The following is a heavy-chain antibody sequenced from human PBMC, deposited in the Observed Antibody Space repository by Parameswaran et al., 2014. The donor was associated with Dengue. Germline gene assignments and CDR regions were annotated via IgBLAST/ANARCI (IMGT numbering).Heavy chain of an antibody. V-gene: IGHV3-23*01. CDR2: ISGSVGST. CDR3: AQGDDYPDY. J-gene: IGHJ4*02. Sequence: RWIRQPPGKGLEWVSAISGSVGSTYYADSVKGRFTISRDNSKNTLYLQMNSLRAEDTAVYYCAQGDDYPDYWGQGTPGHRLL.